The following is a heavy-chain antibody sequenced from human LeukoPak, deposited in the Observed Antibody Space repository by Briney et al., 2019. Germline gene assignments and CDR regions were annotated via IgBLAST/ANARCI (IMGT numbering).Heavy chain of an antibody. CDR1: GYTFTSYA. D-gene: IGHD1-26*01. CDR2: IIPIFGTA. Sequence: SVKVSCKASGYTFTSYAISWVRQAPGQGLEWMGGIIPIFGTANYAQKFQGRVTITADESTSTAYMELSSLRSEDTAVYYCARISGSYSDAFDIWGQGTMVTVSS. J-gene: IGHJ3*02. CDR3: ARISGSYSDAFDI. V-gene: IGHV1-69*13.